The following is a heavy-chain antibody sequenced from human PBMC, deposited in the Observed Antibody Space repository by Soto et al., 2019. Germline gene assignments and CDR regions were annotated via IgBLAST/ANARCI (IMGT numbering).Heavy chain of an antibody. Sequence: KPGGSLRLSCAASGFTFSSYSMNWVRQAPGKGLEWVSSISSSSSYIYYADSVKGRFTISRGNAKNSLYLQMNSLRAEDTAVYYCAREGCSSTSCYGRYYYYYYGMDVWGQGTLVTVSS. CDR1: GFTFSSYS. V-gene: IGHV3-21*01. CDR2: ISSSSSYI. CDR3: AREGCSSTSCYGRYYYYYYGMDV. D-gene: IGHD2-2*01. J-gene: IGHJ6*02.